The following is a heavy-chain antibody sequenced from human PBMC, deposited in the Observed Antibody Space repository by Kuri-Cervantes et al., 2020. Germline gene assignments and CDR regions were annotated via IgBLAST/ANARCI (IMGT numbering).Heavy chain of an antibody. CDR1: GYSISSGYY. D-gene: IGHD6-6*01. CDR3: ARWGYASSSRIFDY. Sequence: ESLKISCAVSGYSISSGYYWGWIRQPPGKGLEWIGSIYHSGSTNYNPSLKSRVTISVDTSKNQFSLKLNSVTAADTAVYYCARWGYASSSRIFDYWGQGTLVTVSS. CDR2: IYHSGST. V-gene: IGHV4-38-2*01. J-gene: IGHJ4*02.